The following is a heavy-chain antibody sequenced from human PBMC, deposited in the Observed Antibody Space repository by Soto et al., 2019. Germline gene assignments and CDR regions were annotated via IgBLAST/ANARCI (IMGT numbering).Heavy chain of an antibody. V-gene: IGHV4-59*08. D-gene: IGHD3-9*01. CDR2: IYYSGST. CDR1: GGSISSYY. CDR3: ARKNDYDILMPWFDP. J-gene: IGHJ5*02. Sequence: SETLSLTCTVSGGSISSYYWSWIRQPPGKGLEWIGYIYYSGSTNYNPSLKSRVTTSVDTSKNQFSLKLSSVTAADTAVYYCARKNDYDILMPWFDPWGQGTLVTVSS.